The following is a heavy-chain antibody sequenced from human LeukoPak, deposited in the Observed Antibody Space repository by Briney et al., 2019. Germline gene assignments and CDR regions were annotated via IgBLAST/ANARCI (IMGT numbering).Heavy chain of an antibody. CDR1: GYSFTNYW. Sequence: GESLKISCKGSGYSFTNYWIGWVRQMPGKGLEWMGIIYPSDSDTRYCPSFQGQVTISADKSISTAYIQWSSLKASDTAMYYCARGTVTNYFDYWGQGTLVTVSS. CDR2: IYPSDSDT. D-gene: IGHD4-17*01. V-gene: IGHV5-51*01. J-gene: IGHJ4*02. CDR3: ARGTVTNYFDY.